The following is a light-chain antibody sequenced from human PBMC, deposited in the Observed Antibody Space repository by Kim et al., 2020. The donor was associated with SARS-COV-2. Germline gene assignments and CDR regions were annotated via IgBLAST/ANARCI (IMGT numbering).Light chain of an antibody. CDR1: SGSIASSY. V-gene: IGLV6-57*01. CDR2: EDN. J-gene: IGLJ2*01. CDR3: QSYDTANQV. Sequence: GKTVTISCTRSSGSIASSYVQWYQQRPGSSPTTLIYEDNQRPSGVPDRFSGSIDTSSNSASLTVSGLKTEDEAYYYCQSYDTANQVFGGGTQLTVL.